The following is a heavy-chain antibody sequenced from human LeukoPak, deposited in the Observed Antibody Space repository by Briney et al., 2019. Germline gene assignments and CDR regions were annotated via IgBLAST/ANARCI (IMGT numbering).Heavy chain of an antibody. Sequence: ASVKVSCKASGYTFTSYDINWVRQATGQGLEWMGWMNPNSGNTGYAQKFQGRVTITRNTSISTAYMELSSLRSEDTAVYYCARLGDYYDSSGRDAFDIWGQGTMVTVSS. CDR3: ARLGDYYDSSGRDAFDI. D-gene: IGHD3-22*01. V-gene: IGHV1-8*03. CDR1: GYTFTSYD. J-gene: IGHJ3*02. CDR2: MNPNSGNT.